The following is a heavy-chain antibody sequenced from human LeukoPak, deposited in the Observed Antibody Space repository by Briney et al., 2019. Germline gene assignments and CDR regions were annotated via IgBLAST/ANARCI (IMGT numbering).Heavy chain of an antibody. J-gene: IGHJ4*02. Sequence: GGSLRLSCAASGFTFSSYSMNWVRQAPGKGLEWASSISSSSSYIYYADPVKGRFTISRDNAKNSLYLQMNSLRAEDTAVYYCAREGLRMNDYWGQGTLVTVSS. D-gene: IGHD5-12*01. CDR1: GFTFSSYS. CDR2: ISSSSSYI. CDR3: AREGLRMNDY. V-gene: IGHV3-21*01.